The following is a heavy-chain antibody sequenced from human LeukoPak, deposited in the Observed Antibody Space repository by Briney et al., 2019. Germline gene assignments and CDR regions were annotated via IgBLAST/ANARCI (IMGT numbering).Heavy chain of an antibody. CDR2: ISSNGGST. CDR1: GFTFSSYA. Sequence: PGGSLRLSCAASGFTFSSYAMHWVRQAPGKGLEYVSAISSNGGSTYYANSVKGRFTISRDNSKNTLYLQMNSLRAEDTAVYYCARGVVPADYFDYWGQGTLVTVSS. V-gene: IGHV3-64*01. D-gene: IGHD2-2*01. J-gene: IGHJ4*02. CDR3: ARGVVPADYFDY.